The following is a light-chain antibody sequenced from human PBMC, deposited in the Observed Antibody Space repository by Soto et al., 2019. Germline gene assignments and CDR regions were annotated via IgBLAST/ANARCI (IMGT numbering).Light chain of an antibody. CDR2: ATS. CDR3: QKYNRAPLT. V-gene: IGKV1-27*01. J-gene: IGKJ4*01. CDR1: QGLAPY. Sequence: DVQMTQSPSSLSASLGDRVTIPCRASQGLAPYLAWFQQKPAKVPKLLIYATSTLQSGVPSRFSGSGSGTDLTLPINSLQPEDVGTYHSQKYNRAPLTFGGGTKVEIK.